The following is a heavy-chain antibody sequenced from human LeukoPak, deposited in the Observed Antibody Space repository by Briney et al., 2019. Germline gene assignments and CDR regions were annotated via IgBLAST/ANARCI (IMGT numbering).Heavy chain of an antibody. Sequence: PGGSLRLSCAASGFTFSSYAMIWVREAPGRGLEWVSTITGSTGSTSYADSVKGRFTISRDNSKNTLYLQMNSLRVEDTAVYYCARKEVAYYDNVWGQGTLVTVSS. D-gene: IGHD3-22*01. V-gene: IGHV3-23*01. CDR1: GFTFSSYA. J-gene: IGHJ4*02. CDR3: ARKEVAYYDNV. CDR2: ITGSTGST.